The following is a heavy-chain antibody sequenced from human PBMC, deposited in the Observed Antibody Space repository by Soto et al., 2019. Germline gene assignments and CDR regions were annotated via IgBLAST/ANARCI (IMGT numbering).Heavy chain of an antibody. D-gene: IGHD5-12*01. Sequence: PGESRKISCHGSGYSFTSHWIAWVRQMPGKGLEWMGIIYPGDSDTRYSPSFQGQVTMSGDKPISTAYVQWHSLKASDTAMYYCARLDDYGYTIDYWGQGSLVTVYS. J-gene: IGHJ4*02. V-gene: IGHV5-51*01. CDR2: IYPGDSDT. CDR1: GYSFTSHW. CDR3: ARLDDYGYTIDY.